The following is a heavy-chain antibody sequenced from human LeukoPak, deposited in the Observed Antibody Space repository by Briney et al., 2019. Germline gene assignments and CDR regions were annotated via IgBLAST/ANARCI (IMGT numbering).Heavy chain of an antibody. CDR1: GFTVSSNY. CDR3: ARASGEYQLLYDY. Sequence: GGSLRLSCAASGFTVSSNYMSWVRQAPGKGLEWVSVIYSGGSTYYADSVKGRFTISRDNSKNTLYLQMNSLRAEDTAVYYCARASGEYQLLYDYWGQGTLVTVSS. D-gene: IGHD2-2*01. CDR2: IYSGGST. J-gene: IGHJ4*02. V-gene: IGHV3-53*01.